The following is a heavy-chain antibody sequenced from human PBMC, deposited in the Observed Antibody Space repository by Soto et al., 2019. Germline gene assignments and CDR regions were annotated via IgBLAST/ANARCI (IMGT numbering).Heavy chain of an antibody. Sequence: QVQLQESGPGLVKPSQTLSLICTVSGGSVNSGDYYWSWVRQHPGKALEWIGYIYYSGSTYYNPSLESRVTISVDTSMNQFSLNLSSVTAADTAVYYCARRRTNFWSGYASFFDYWGQGTLVTVSS. D-gene: IGHD3-3*01. J-gene: IGHJ4*02. V-gene: IGHV4-31*03. CDR3: ARRRTNFWSGYASFFDY. CDR1: GGSVNSGDYY. CDR2: IYYSGST.